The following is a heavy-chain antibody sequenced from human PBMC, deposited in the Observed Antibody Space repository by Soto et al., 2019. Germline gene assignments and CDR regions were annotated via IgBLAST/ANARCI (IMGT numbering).Heavy chain of an antibody. CDR2: VYWDDDK. CDR3: VHRGPVDETGMGFDF. J-gene: IGHJ4*02. Sequence: QITLRESGPALVKPTQTLTLTCTFSGFSLNSRGVGVGWVRQPPGKALEWLAIVYWDDDKRYRPSLRGRLSIRKDTPKNQVVLTLTNTDPVDTATYYCVHRGPVDETGMGFDFWGQGSLVTVSS. V-gene: IGHV2-5*02. CDR1: GFSLNSRGVG. D-gene: IGHD3-9*01.